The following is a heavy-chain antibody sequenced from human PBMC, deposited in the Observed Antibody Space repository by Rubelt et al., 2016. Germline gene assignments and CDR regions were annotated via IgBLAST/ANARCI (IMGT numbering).Heavy chain of an antibody. Sequence: QVQLVQSGAEVKKPGASVKVSCKASGYTFTSYAMHWVRQAPGQRLEWMGWINAGNGNTNYAQKLQGRGTMTTDTSTSTAYMELRSLRSDDTAVYYCARDTGYYYYGMDVWGQGTTVTVSS. V-gene: IGHV1-3*01. CDR3: ARDTGYYYYGMDV. D-gene: IGHD4-17*01. CDR1: GYTFTSYA. CDR2: INAGNGNT. J-gene: IGHJ6*02.